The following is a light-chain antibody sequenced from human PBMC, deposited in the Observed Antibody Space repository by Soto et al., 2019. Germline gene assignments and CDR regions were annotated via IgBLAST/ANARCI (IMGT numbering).Light chain of an antibody. V-gene: IGKV3-20*01. Sequence: DIVLTQSPGTLSLSPGERATLSCRASQSVSSSCLAWYQQKPGQAPRLLIYDASSRATGIPDRFSGSGSGTDFTLTISRLEPEDFAMYYCQQYGSSPRTFGQGTKVDIK. J-gene: IGKJ1*01. CDR2: DAS. CDR3: QQYGSSPRT. CDR1: QSVSSSC.